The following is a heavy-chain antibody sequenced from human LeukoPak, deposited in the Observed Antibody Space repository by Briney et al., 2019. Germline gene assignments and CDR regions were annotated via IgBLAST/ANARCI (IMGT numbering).Heavy chain of an antibody. D-gene: IGHD6-13*01. CDR1: GFTLSTFW. Sequence: GGSLSPSCAASGFTLSTFWMGWVRQAPGKWREWVAYIKKDGSETYYVDSVKGRFTISRDNAKNSLYLQINSLRAEDTAMYGRARDSAGNDYWGQGTLVT. J-gene: IGHJ4*02. CDR2: IKKDGSET. V-gene: IGHV3-7*01. CDR3: ARDSAGNDY.